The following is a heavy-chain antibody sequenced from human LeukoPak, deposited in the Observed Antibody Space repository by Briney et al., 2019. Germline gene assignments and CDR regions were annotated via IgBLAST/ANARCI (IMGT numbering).Heavy chain of an antibody. CDR3: ARAPNCTNGVCLPVAWFDP. J-gene: IGHJ5*02. V-gene: IGHV1-8*02. D-gene: IGHD2-8*01. CDR1: GYTFTGYY. Sequence: ASVKVSCKASGYTFTGYYMHWVRQAPGQGLEWMGWMNPNSGNTGYAQKFQGRVTMTRNTSISTAYMELSRLRSDDTAVYYCARAPNCTNGVCLPVAWFDPWGQGTLVTVSS. CDR2: MNPNSGNT.